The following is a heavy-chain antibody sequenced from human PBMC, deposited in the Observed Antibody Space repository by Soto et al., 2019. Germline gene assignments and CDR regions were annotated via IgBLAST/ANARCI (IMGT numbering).Heavy chain of an antibody. Sequence: GESLKISCNGSGYSVTNFWIGWVRQMPGKGLEWMGIVYPGDSESIYSPSFQGQVTISVDKSISTSYLQWSSLKASDTAMYYCARSLGYCSGGTCVADYFDYWGQGTLVTVSS. CDR3: ARSLGYCSGGTCVADYFDY. J-gene: IGHJ4*02. D-gene: IGHD2-15*01. V-gene: IGHV5-51*01. CDR1: GYSVTNFW. CDR2: VYPGDSES.